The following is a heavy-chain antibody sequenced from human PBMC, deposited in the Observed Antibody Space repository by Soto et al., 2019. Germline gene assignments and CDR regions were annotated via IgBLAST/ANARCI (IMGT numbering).Heavy chain of an antibody. J-gene: IGHJ4*02. D-gene: IGHD3-9*01. CDR3: AQDPSTGYADR. V-gene: IGHV3-23*01. CDR1: AFVFREYA. CDR2: ISRGGRYT. Sequence: EVHLLESVGDLVQPGGSLRLSCVASAFVFREYAMSWVRQAPGKGLEWVSTISRGGRYTHYADSVKGRFIISRDNSKNTLDLQMYSLRDEDTAVYYCAQDPSTGYADRWGQGTLVTVSS.